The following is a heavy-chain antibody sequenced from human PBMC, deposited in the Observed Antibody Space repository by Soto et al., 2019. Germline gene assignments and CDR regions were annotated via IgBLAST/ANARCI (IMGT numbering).Heavy chain of an antibody. V-gene: IGHV4-59*02. CDR3: ATSYGNAWHTY. CDR2: MHYTGFS. CDR1: GSEVTSRY. Sequence: PSQTRPLTCSFSGSEVTSRYINWIRQSPEKGLEWIGYMHYTGFSHYTPSLKSRLTISVDRSKNQFTLQLTSVTVEDTAVSYCATSYGNAWHTYWGQGTQVNVSP. J-gene: IGHJ4*02. D-gene: IGHD3-10*01.